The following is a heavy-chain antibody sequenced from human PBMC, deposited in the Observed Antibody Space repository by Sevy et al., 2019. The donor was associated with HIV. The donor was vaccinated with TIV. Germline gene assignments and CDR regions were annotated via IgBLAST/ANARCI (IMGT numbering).Heavy chain of an antibody. CDR2: INGDGNSP. CDR3: AREGVDFWSGPVDYYYGMDV. V-gene: IGHV3-74*01. Sequence: GGSLRLSCEVSGFTFSKYWMHWVRQAPGKGLVWVSRINGDGNSPIYASSVKGRFTISRDNAKNTLFLQMNSLRAEDTAVYYCAREGVDFWSGPVDYYYGMDVWGQGTTVTVSS. D-gene: IGHD3-3*01. J-gene: IGHJ6*02. CDR1: GFTFSKYW.